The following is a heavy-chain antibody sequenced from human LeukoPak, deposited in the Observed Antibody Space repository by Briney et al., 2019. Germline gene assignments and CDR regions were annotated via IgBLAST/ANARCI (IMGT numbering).Heavy chain of an antibody. CDR2: ISSSSSYT. V-gene: IGHV3-11*05. J-gene: IGHJ4*02. CDR1: GFTFSDYY. D-gene: IGHD3-16*01. CDR3: AREGEVGLFDY. Sequence: GGSLRLSCAASGFTFSDYYMSWIRQAPGKGLEWVSYISSSSSYTNYADSVKGRFTISRDNAKNSLYLQMNSLRAEDTAVYYCAREGEVGLFDYWGQGTLVTASS.